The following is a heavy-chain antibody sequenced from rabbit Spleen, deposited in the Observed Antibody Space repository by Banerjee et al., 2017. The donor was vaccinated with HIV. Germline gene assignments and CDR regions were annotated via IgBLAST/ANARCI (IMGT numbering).Heavy chain of an antibody. CDR1: GVSFNDKDV. Sequence: QLEESGGGLVKPEGSLTLTCKASGVSFNDKDVMCWVRQAPGKGLELIACIYTYSGATWYASWAKGRFTISSDNAQNTVDLQMNSLTPADTATYFCARNANGGWDLWGPGTLVTVS. CDR2: IYTYSGAT. D-gene: IGHD4-1*01. CDR3: ARNANGGWDL. J-gene: IGHJ4*01. V-gene: IGHV1S43*01.